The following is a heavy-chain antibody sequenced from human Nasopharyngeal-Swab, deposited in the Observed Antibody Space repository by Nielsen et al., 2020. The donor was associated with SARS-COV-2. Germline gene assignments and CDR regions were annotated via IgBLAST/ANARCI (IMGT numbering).Heavy chain of an antibody. CDR3: AKRDCSNAVCRYYFDY. CDR2: ISIDGSST. CDR1: GFTFSSYW. D-gene: IGHD2-8*01. V-gene: IGHV3-74*01. J-gene: IGHJ4*02. Sequence: GGSLRPSCAASGFTFSSYWMHWVRQAPGKGLVWVSRISIDGSSTSYADSVKGRFTISRDNAKNTLYLQMNSLRAEDTAVYYCAKRDCSNAVCRYYFDYWGQGTLVTVSS.